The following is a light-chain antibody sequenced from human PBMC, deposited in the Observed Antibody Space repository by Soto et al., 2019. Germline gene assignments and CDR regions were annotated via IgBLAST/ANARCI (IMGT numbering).Light chain of an antibody. J-gene: IGKJ2*01. V-gene: IGKV1-5*03. CDR3: QQYKSYPYT. Sequence: DIHMTQSPSTLSASVGGRVTITCRASQSITGELAWYQQRPGKAPKLLVYKASSLQSGVPSRFRGSGSGTEFTLTISSLQPDDFATYFCQQYKSYPYTFGLGTKLDIK. CDR1: QSITGE. CDR2: KAS.